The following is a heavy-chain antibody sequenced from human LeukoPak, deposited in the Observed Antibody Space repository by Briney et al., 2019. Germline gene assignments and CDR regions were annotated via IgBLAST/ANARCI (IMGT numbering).Heavy chain of an antibody. D-gene: IGHD2-21*02. V-gene: IGHV4-59*01. J-gene: IGHJ4*02. CDR3: ARARRDEYYFDY. Sequence: SETLSLTCTVSGGSISSYYWSWIRQPPGKGLEWIGYIYYSGSTNYNPSLKSRVTISVDTSKNQFSLKLNSVTAADTAVYYCARARRDEYYFDYWGQGTLVTVSS. CDR2: IYYSGST. CDR1: GGSISSYY.